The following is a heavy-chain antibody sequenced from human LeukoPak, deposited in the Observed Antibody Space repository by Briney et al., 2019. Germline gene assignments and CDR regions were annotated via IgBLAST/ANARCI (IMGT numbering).Heavy chain of an antibody. CDR1: GDSISSYY. D-gene: IGHD2-15*01. V-gene: IGHV4-59*08. CDR2: VYSSGTT. CDR3: ARHPRSCTGSGTCYSWFDP. J-gene: IGHJ5*02. Sequence: KPSETLSLTCTVSGDSISSYYWSWIRQPPGKGLEWIGYVYSSGTTKYNPSLKSRVTMSVDTSKNQISLNLLSVTAAVTAMYYCARHPRSCTGSGTCYSWFDPSGQGTLVTVSS.